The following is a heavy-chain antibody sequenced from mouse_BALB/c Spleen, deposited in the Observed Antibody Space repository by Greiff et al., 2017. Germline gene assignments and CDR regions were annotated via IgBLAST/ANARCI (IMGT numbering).Heavy chain of an antibody. CDR3: ARFRFYGLDY. CDR1: GYTFTSYW. D-gene: IGHD1-1*01. CDR2: INPSTGYT. Sequence: QVQLKQSGAELAKPGASVKMSCKASGYTFTSYWMHWVKQRPGQGLEWIGYINPSTGYTEYNQKFKDKATLTADKSSSTAYMQLSSLTSEDSAVYYCARFRFYGLDYWGQGTTLTVSS. J-gene: IGHJ2*01. V-gene: IGHV1-7*01.